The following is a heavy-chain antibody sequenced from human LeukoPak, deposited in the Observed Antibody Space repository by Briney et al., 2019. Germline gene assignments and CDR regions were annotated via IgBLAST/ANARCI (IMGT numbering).Heavy chain of an antibody. CDR3: ARELIFRYFDWLPDYYYYGMDV. J-gene: IGHJ6*02. D-gene: IGHD3-9*01. CDR2: INHSGST. CDR1: GGSFSGYY. V-gene: IGHV4-34*01. Sequence: SETLSLTCAVYGGSFSGYYWSWIRQPPGKGLEWIGEINHSGSTNYNPSLKSRVTISVDTSKNQFSLKLSSVTAADTAVNYCARELIFRYFDWLPDYYYYGMDVWGQGTTVTVSS.